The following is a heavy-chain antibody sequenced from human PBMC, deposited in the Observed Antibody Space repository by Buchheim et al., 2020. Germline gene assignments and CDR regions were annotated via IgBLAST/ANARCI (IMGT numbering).Heavy chain of an antibody. Sequence: EVQLLESGGGLVQPGGSLRLSCAASGFTFSSYAMSWVRQAPGKGLEWVSAISGSGGSPYYADSVKGRFTLPRDNSKNTLYLQMNSLRAEDTAVYYCAKGGDRIAVAGTLTDYWGQGTL. V-gene: IGHV3-23*01. D-gene: IGHD6-19*01. CDR1: GFTFSSYA. CDR3: AKGGDRIAVAGTLTDY. J-gene: IGHJ4*02. CDR2: ISGSGGSP.